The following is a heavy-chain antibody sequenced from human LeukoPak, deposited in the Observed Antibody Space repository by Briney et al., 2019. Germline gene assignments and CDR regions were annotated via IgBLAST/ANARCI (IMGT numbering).Heavy chain of an antibody. Sequence: SETLSLTCAVYGGSFSGYYWSWIRQPPGKGLEWIGEINHSGSTNYNPSLKSRVTISVDTSKNQFSLKLSSVTAADTAVYYCARGRVGAMRKFGYWGQGTLVTVSS. D-gene: IGHD1-26*01. CDR2: INHSGST. CDR3: ARGRVGAMRKFGY. CDR1: GGSFSGYY. V-gene: IGHV4-34*01. J-gene: IGHJ4*02.